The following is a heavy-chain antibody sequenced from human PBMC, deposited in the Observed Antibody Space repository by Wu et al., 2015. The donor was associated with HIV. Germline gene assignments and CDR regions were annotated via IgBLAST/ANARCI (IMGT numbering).Heavy chain of an antibody. V-gene: IGHV1-24*01. J-gene: IGHJ3*02. CDR3: STLRGGYYSGSDIPAAFDI. Sequence: QVQLVQSGAEVKKPGASVRVSCKVSGYILSKLSIHWVRQAPAKGLEWMGGFDAEEGETIYAQKLQGRVTMTEDTSTDIAYMELSSLKSEDTAMYYCSTLRGGYYSGSDIPAAFDIWGQGTMVTVSS. D-gene: IGHD3-10*01. CDR2: FDAEEGET. CDR1: GYILSKLS.